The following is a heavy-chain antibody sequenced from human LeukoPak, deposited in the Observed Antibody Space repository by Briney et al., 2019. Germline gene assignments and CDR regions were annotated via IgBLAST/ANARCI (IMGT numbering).Heavy chain of an antibody. Sequence: GGSLRLSCAASGFSFRSCGMHWVRRAPGKGLEWVTFIQYDGSNKYYTDSAKGRFSISRDNSKNTLYLQMNNLRAEETAVYYCAXGXGVGFDYWGXGTLVTVSS. D-gene: IGHD3-3*01. CDR1: GFSFRSCG. J-gene: IGHJ4*02. CDR3: AXGXGVGFDY. CDR2: IQYDGSNK. V-gene: IGHV3-30*02.